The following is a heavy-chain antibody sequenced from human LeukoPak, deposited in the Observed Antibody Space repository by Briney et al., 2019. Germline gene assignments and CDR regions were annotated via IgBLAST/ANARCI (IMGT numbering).Heavy chain of an antibody. Sequence: GESLKISRQGSGYSFTSYWIGWVRQMPGKGLEWMGIIYPGDSDTRYSPSFQGQVTISADKSISTAYLQWSSLKASDTAMYYCARPKAGLDQAYEEWGQGTLVTVSS. CDR1: GYSFTSYW. CDR3: ARPKAGLDQAYEE. J-gene: IGHJ4*02. D-gene: IGHD3-16*01. CDR2: IYPGDSDT. V-gene: IGHV5-51*01.